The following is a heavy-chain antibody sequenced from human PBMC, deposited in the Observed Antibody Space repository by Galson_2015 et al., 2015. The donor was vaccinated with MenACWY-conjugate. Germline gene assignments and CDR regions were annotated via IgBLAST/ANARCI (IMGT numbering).Heavy chain of an antibody. Sequence: SVKVSCKASGYTFTGYYMHWVRQAPGQGLEWMGWINPNSGGTNYAQKFQGWVTMTRDTSISTAYMELSSVTAADTAVYYCAGETGTRDYYYGMDVWGQGTTVTVSS. J-gene: IGHJ6*02. CDR2: INPNSGGT. D-gene: IGHD1-7*01. CDR3: AGETGTRDYYYGMDV. CDR1: GYTFTGYY. V-gene: IGHV1-2*04.